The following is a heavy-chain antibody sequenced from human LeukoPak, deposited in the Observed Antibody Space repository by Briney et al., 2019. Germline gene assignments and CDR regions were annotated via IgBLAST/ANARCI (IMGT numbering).Heavy chain of an antibody. Sequence: SVKVSCKASGGTFGNYALSWVRQAPGQGLEWMGGIIPIYGTANHAQKFQGRVTMSTDESTSTRYMELSSLRSEDTAMYYCARECSGGGCFGAFDLRGRGTLITVSS. J-gene: IGHJ2*01. CDR3: ARECSGGGCFGAFDL. V-gene: IGHV1-69*05. D-gene: IGHD2-15*01. CDR2: IIPIYGTA. CDR1: GGTFGNYA.